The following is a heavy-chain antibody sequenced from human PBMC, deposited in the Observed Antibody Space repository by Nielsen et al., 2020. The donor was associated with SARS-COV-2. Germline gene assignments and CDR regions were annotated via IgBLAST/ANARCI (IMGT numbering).Heavy chain of an antibody. CDR2: IDPSDSDA. Sequence: GGSLRLSCKGSGYTFKNYWIVWVRQMPGKGLEWMGIIDPSDSDARYSPSFQGQVTISADKSINTAYLQWSSLKASDTAIYYCARQGRFCSRTTCSRNYFDSWGQGTLVTVSS. D-gene: IGHD2-2*01. CDR1: GYTFKNYW. CDR3: ARQGRFCSRTTCSRNYFDS. V-gene: IGHV5-51*01. J-gene: IGHJ4*02.